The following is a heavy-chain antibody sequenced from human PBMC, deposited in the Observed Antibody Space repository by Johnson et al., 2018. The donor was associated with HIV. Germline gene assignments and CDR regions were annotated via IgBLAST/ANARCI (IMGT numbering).Heavy chain of an antibody. V-gene: IGHV3-30-3*01. Sequence: QVQLVESGGGVVQPGRSLRLSCAASGFTFSSYAMHWVRQAPGKGLEWVAVISYDGSTKYYADSVKGRFTISRDNAKNTLYLQMNSLRAEDTAVYYWARDGYSSGWYGNDAFDIWGQGTMVTVSS. CDR3: ARDGYSSGWYGNDAFDI. CDR1: GFTFSSYA. CDR2: ISYDGSTK. D-gene: IGHD6-19*01. J-gene: IGHJ3*02.